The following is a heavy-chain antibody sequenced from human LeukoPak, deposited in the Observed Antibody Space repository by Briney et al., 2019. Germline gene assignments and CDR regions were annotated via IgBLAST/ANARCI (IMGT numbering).Heavy chain of an antibody. Sequence: SETLSLTCRVSGGSISPYYWSWIRRTPGKGLEWIGYVYDSGTTNYNPSLKGRVTISSDTSKNQFSLNLRSVNAADTAIYYCARHGGSLGYFDYWGQGTLVTVSS. J-gene: IGHJ4*02. CDR1: GGSISPYY. CDR2: VYDSGTT. CDR3: ARHGGSLGYFDY. V-gene: IGHV4-59*08. D-gene: IGHD1-26*01.